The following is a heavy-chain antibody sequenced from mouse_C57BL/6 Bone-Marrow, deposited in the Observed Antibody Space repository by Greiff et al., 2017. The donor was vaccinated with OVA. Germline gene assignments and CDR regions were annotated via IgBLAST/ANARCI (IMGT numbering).Heavy chain of an antibody. CDR3: ARGGRLKRGRDY. D-gene: IGHD4-1*01. V-gene: IGHV1-81*01. Sequence: VQLQQSGAELARPGASVKLSCKASGYTFTSYGISWVKQRTGQGLEWIGEIYPRSGNTYYNEKFKGKATLTADKSSSTAYMELRSLTSEDSAVYFCARGGRLKRGRDYWGQGTLVTVSA. J-gene: IGHJ3*01. CDR2: IYPRSGNT. CDR1: GYTFTSYG.